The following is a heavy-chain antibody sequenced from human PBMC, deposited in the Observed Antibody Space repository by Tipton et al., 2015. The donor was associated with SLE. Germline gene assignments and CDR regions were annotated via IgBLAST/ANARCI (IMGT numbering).Heavy chain of an antibody. CDR3: AGTCSGGSCYSFDS. Sequence: LMKPTETLSLTCVISGDSVSSNNAAWNWIRQSPSRGLEWLGRTYYRSKWFNNYAVSVQSRITFNSDTSKNQFSLQLNSVTPEDTAVYYCAGTCSGGSCYSFDSWGQGTLVTVSS. D-gene: IGHD2-15*01. CDR2: TYYRSKWFN. CDR1: GDSVSSNNAA. V-gene: IGHV6-1*01. J-gene: IGHJ4*02.